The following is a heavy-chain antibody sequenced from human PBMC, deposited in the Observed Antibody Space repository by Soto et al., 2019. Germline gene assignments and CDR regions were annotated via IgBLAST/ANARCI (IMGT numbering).Heavy chain of an antibody. J-gene: IGHJ6*03. CDR1: CGSFVGYY. CDR3: ARGPYSGYARRYYYYMDV. V-gene: IGHV4-34*01. Sequence: LEMMRVTCAVYCGSFVGYYGSWIRQPPGKGLEWIGETNHSGSTNYNPSLKSRVTISVDTSKNQFSLKLSSVTAADTAVYYCARGPYSGYARRYYYYMDVWGKGTTVTVSS. D-gene: IGHD5-12*01. CDR2: TNHSGST.